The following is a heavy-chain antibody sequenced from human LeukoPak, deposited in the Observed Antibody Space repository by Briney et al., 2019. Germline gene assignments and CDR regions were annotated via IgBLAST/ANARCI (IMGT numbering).Heavy chain of an antibody. CDR1: GYTFTSYG. D-gene: IGHD2-21*02. V-gene: IGHV1-18*04. CDR2: ISAYNGNT. Sequence: ASVNVSCMVSGYTFTSYGISWVRQAPGQGIEWMGCISAYNGNTNYAQKLPGRVTMTTDTSTSTAYMELRSLRSDDTAVYYCARGPYCGGDCYPGFDYWGQGTLVTVSS. CDR3: ARGPYCGGDCYPGFDY. J-gene: IGHJ4*02.